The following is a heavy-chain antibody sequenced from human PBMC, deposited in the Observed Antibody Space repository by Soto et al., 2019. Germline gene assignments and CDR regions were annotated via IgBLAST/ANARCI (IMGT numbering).Heavy chain of an antibody. V-gene: IGHV4-59*01. CDR3: ARDYRRYYGMDV. CDR2: IYYSGST. CDR1: GGSLSSYY. J-gene: IGHJ6*02. Sequence: SETLSLTCTGSGGSLSSYYWSWIRQPPGKGLEWIGYIYYSGSTNYNPSLKSRVTISVDTSKNQFSLKLSSVTAADTAVYYCARDYRRYYGMDVWGQGTTVTVSS. D-gene: IGHD3-16*02.